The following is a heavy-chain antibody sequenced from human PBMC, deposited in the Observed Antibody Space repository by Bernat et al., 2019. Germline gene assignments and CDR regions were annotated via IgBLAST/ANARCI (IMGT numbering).Heavy chain of an antibody. J-gene: IGHJ4*02. V-gene: IGHV3-74*01. CDR2: INSDGSVT. D-gene: IGHD1-26*01. CDR3: TRDRPVVGVDY. CDR1: GFTFSSYW. Sequence: EVQLVESGGGLVQPGGSLRLSCAASGFTFSSYWMHWVRQAPGKGLVWVSRINSDGSVTTYADFVKGRFTISRDNAKNTLYLQMNSLGAEDTAVYYCTRDRPVVGVDYWGQGTLVTVSS.